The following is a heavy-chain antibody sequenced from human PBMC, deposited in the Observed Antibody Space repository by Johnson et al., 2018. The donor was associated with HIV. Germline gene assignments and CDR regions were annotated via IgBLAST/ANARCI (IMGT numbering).Heavy chain of an antibody. V-gene: IGHV3-23*04. D-gene: IGHD1-1*01. J-gene: IGHJ3*02. CDR1: GFTFDDYA. CDR2: ISGSGGST. CDR3: AREELEPDVFDI. Sequence: EVQLVESGGGLVQPGRSLRLSCAASGFTFDDYAMHWVRQAPGKGLEWVSTISGSGGSTYYADSVKGRFTISRDNSKNTLYLQMHSLRIEDTAVYYCAREELEPDVFDIWGQGTMVTVSS.